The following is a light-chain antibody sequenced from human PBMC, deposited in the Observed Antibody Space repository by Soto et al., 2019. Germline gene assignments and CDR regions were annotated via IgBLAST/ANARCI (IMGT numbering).Light chain of an antibody. V-gene: IGKV1-39*01. CDR2: VAF. Sequence: DIQMTQSPSSLSASVGDTVTMTCRASQSIALSVNWYQQKPGKAPKLLIYVAFTLESGVPSRFSDSGSGKEFTLTIRSLQPEDFATYYCQQSFRSPITFGQGTRLE. CDR1: QSIALS. J-gene: IGKJ5*01. CDR3: QQSFRSPIT.